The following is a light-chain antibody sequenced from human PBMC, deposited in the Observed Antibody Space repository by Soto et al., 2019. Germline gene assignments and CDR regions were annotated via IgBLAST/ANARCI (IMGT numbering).Light chain of an antibody. CDR3: QTWGAGVHVL. Sequence: QHVLTQSPCASASLGASVRLTCTLSSGHSSYAIAWHQQQPEKGPRHLMKVNTDGSHSKEDGIPDRFSGSSSGAERYLTISSLQPEDEADYYCQTWGAGVHVLFGGGTKLTVL. CDR2: VNTDGSH. V-gene: IGLV4-69*02. J-gene: IGLJ2*01. CDR1: SGHSSYA.